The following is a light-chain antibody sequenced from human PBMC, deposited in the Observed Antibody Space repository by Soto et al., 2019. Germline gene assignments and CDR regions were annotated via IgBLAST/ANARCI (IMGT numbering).Light chain of an antibody. Sequence: DIQMTQSPSSLSASVGDRVTITCRASQSISSYLNWYQQKPVKAPKLLIYAASSLQSGVPSRFSGSGSGTDFTLTISSLQPEDFATYYCRQSYSTPYTFGQGTKLEIK. CDR1: QSISSY. CDR3: RQSYSTPYT. V-gene: IGKV1-39*01. CDR2: AAS. J-gene: IGKJ2*01.